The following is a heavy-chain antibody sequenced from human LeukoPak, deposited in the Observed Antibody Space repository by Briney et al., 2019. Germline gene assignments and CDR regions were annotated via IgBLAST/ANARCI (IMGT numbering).Heavy chain of an antibody. D-gene: IGHD6-6*01. CDR2: ISSAGIDT. CDR3: AKDHVPSY. CDR1: GFTYSNHA. Sequence: GGSLRLSCAASGFTYSNHAMSWVRQAPGKGLEWVSAISSAGIDTHYAVSVKGRSTTYRDNSKSMVYLQMNSLRAEDTAIYYCAKDHVPSYWGQGTLVTVSS. J-gene: IGHJ4*02. V-gene: IGHV3-23*01.